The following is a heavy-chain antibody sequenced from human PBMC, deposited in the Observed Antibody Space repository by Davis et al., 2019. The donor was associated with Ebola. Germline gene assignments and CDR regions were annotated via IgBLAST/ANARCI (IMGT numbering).Heavy chain of an antibody. D-gene: IGHD3-22*01. CDR1: GYTFTSYA. CDR2: IIPIFGTA. CDR3: ARLYYYDSSGYRDY. J-gene: IGHJ4*02. Sequence: SVKVSCKASGYTFTSYAMHWVRQAPGQGLEWMGGIIPIFGTANYAQKFQGRVTITADESTSTAYMELSSLRSEDTAVYYCARLYYYDSSGYRDYWGQGTLVTVSS. V-gene: IGHV1-69*13.